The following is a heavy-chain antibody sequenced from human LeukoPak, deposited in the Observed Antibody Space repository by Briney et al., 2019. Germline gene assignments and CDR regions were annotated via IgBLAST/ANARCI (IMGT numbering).Heavy chain of an antibody. V-gene: IGHV4-59*11. Sequence: SETLSLTCTVSGGSISGQYWSLIRQPPGKGLEWIGYIYYTGITKYNPSLKSRVTISVDTSKNQFSLRLTSVTAADTAVYYCAREGGPYRPLDYSGQGTLVTVSS. CDR1: GGSISGQY. CDR3: AREGGPYRPLDY. J-gene: IGHJ4*02. CDR2: IYYTGIT.